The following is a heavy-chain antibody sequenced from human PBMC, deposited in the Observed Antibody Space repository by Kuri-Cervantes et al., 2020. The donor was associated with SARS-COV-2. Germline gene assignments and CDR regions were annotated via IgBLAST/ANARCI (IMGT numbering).Heavy chain of an antibody. CDR3: ARVPRRTAMARHAFDI. Sequence: SETLSLTCTVSGGSISSYYWSWIRQPPGKGLEWIGSIYYSGSTYYNPSLKSRVTISVDTSKNQFSLKLSSVTAADTAVYYCARVPRRTAMARHAFDIWGQGTMVTVSS. V-gene: IGHV4-59*05. CDR2: IYYSGST. J-gene: IGHJ3*02. CDR1: GGSISSYY. D-gene: IGHD5-18*01.